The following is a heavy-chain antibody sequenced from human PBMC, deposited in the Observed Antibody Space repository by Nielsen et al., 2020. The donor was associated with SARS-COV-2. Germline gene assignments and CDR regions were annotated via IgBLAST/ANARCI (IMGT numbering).Heavy chain of an antibody. CDR3: ARDLRITMISTGAFDI. Sequence: GESLKISCAASGFTFSSYGMHWVRQAPGKGLEWVAVISYDGSNKYYADSVKGRFTISRDNSKNTLYLQMNSLRAEDTAVYYCARDLRITMISTGAFDIWGQGTMVTVSS. J-gene: IGHJ3*02. D-gene: IGHD3-22*01. CDR2: ISYDGSNK. CDR1: GFTFSSYG. V-gene: IGHV3-30*03.